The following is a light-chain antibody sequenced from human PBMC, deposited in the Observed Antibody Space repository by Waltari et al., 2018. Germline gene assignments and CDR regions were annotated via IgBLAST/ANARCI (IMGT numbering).Light chain of an antibody. J-gene: IGKJ2*01. CDR1: QTLSKNY. CDR2: GAS. CDR3: QQYGSSVLYT. Sequence: IVLTQSPGTLSLSPGESATLSCRASQTLSKNYLAWYQQKPGQAPRLLIYGASSRAAGSPDRFSGSGSVTYFTLTISRLEPDDFAMYYCQQYGSSVLYTFGQGTKLEIK. V-gene: IGKV3-20*01.